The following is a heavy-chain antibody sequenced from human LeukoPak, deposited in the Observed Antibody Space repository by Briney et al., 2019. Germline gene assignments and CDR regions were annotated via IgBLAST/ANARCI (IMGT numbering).Heavy chain of an antibody. CDR1: GFRFSSYA. V-gene: IGHV3-23*01. Sequence: PGGSLRLSCAASGFRFSSYAMSWVRQAPGKGLEWVSAISGSGGSTYYADSVKGRFTISRDNSKNTLYLQMNSLRAEDTAVYYCAKGPRDYYGSGSYYNLPFDYWGQGTLVTVSS. D-gene: IGHD3-10*01. J-gene: IGHJ4*02. CDR2: ISGSGGST. CDR3: AKGPRDYYGSGSYYNLPFDY.